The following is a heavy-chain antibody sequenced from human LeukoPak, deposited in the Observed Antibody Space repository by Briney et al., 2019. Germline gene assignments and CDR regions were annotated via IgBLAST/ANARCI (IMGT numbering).Heavy chain of an antibody. V-gene: IGHV3-23*01. CDR1: GFTFSSYA. CDR2: ISGSGGNT. D-gene: IGHD3-3*01. J-gene: IGHJ4*02. CDR3: AKDRVYYDFWSGLLSS. Sequence: GGSLRLSCAASGFTFSSYAMSWVRQAPGKGLEGVSAISGSGGNTYYADSVKGRFTISRDSSKNTLYLQMNSLRAEDTAVYYCAKDRVYYDFWSGLLSSWGQGTLVTVSS.